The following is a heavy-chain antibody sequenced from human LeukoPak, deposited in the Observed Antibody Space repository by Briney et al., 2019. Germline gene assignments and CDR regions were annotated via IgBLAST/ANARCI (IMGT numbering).Heavy chain of an antibody. CDR3: ASCSSTSWYAGDWFDP. Sequence: SETLSLTCAVYGGSFSDYYWSWIRQSPGKGLEWIGEINHSGSTNYNPPLKNRVTISVDTSKNQFSLKLNSVTAADTAVYYCASCSSTSWYAGDWFDPWGQGTLVTVSS. V-gene: IGHV4-34*01. D-gene: IGHD2-2*01. CDR1: GGSFSDYY. CDR2: INHSGST. J-gene: IGHJ5*02.